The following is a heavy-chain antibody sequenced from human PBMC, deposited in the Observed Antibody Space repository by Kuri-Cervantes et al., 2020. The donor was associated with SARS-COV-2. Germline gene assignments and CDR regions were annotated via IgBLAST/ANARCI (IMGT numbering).Heavy chain of an antibody. CDR3: ARGLRWQQPHRNYYYYGMDV. D-gene: IGHD5-24*01. Sequence: TLSLTCAVYGGSFSGYYWSWIRQPPGKGLEWIGEINHSGSTNYNPSLKSRVTISVDTSKNQFSLKLSSVTAADTAVYYCARGLRWQQPHRNYYYYGMDVWGQGTTVTVSS. J-gene: IGHJ6*02. CDR1: GGSFSGYY. V-gene: IGHV4-34*01. CDR2: INHSGST.